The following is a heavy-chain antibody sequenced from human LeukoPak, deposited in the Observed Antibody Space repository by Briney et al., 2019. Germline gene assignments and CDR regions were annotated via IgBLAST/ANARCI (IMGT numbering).Heavy chain of an antibody. D-gene: IGHD2-15*01. J-gene: IGHJ4*02. CDR1: GFTVSSNY. CDR2: IYSGGST. V-gene: IGHV3-53*01. Sequence: PGGSLRLSCAASGFTVSSNYMSWVRQAPGKGLEWVSVIYSGGSTYYADSVKGRFTISRDNSKNTLYLQMNSLRAEDTAVYYCAREPFCSGGSCYPAGEDYWGQGTLVTVSS. CDR3: AREPFCSGGSCYPAGEDY.